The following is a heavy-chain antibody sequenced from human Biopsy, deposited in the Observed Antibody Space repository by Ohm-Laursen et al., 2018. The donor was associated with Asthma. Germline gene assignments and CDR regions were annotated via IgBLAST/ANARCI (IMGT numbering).Heavy chain of an antibody. Sequence: TQTLPLTCSFSGLSFSSSGVRVGWIRQSPGKALEWLALFNWTDNLRNLPSLQSRLPLTKDTSKNLVALSMTNIDPVDTATYYCAHRRHGPSGEYDDEGSGYSPFDYWGQGTLVPVSS. CDR2: FNWTDNL. CDR1: GLSFSSSGVR. CDR3: AHRRHGPSGEYDDEGSGYSPFDY. V-gene: IGHV2-5*01. D-gene: IGHD3-22*01. J-gene: IGHJ4*02.